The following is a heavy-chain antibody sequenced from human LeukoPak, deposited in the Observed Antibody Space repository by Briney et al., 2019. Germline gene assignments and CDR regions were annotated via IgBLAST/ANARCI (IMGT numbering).Heavy chain of an antibody. J-gene: IGHJ4*02. CDR2: IRNKNKSYTT. D-gene: IGHD5-12*01. CDR1: GFTFSDHY. V-gene: IGHV3-72*01. Sequence: GGSLRLSCAASGFTFSDHYMDWVRQAPGKGLEWVGRIRNKNKSYTTEYAASVKGRFIISRDNSKNSLSLQMNSLKTEDTAVYYCARDSKTYEIDYWGQGTLVTVSS. CDR3: ARDSKTYEIDY.